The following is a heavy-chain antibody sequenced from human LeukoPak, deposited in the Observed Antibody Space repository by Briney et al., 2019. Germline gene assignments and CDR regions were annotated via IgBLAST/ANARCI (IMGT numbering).Heavy chain of an antibody. CDR3: ARSDGFSGYSSLGDS. V-gene: IGHV1-2*02. D-gene: IGHD3-22*01. J-gene: IGHJ5*01. Sequence: ASVKVSCKASGYTFTGYYMHWVRQAPGQGLEWMGWINSNSGDTNYAQKFLGRVTMTRDTSISTAYMDLSWLRSDDTAVYYCARSDGFSGYSSLGDSWGQGTLVTVSS. CDR2: INSNSGDT. CDR1: GYTFTGYY.